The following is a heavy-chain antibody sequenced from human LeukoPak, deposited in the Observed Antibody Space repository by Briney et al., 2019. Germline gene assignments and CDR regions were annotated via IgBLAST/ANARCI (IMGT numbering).Heavy chain of an antibody. J-gene: IGHJ6*02. Sequence: GGSLRLSCAASGFPFSRYSMNWVRQAPGKGLEWVSSISSSSSYIYYADSVKGRFTISRDNAKSSLYLQMNSLRAEDTAVYYCARCTGMAYGMDVWGQGTTVTVSS. D-gene: IGHD5-18*01. CDR3: ARCTGMAYGMDV. CDR1: GFPFSRYS. CDR2: ISSSSSYI. V-gene: IGHV3-21*01.